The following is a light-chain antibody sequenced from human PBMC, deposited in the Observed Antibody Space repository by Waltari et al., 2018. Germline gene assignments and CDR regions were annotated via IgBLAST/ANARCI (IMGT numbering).Light chain of an antibody. Sequence: EIVLTQSPGTLSFSPGARATLPCGASQRVVNDLIAWYQLRPGQAPRLLIFATSTRATGIPDRFSGSGSGTDFTLTISSLEPDDFALYYCQQYGIAPLSFGGGTKVEIK. CDR3: QQYGIAPLS. CDR2: ATS. V-gene: IGKV3-20*01. J-gene: IGKJ4*01. CDR1: QRVVNDL.